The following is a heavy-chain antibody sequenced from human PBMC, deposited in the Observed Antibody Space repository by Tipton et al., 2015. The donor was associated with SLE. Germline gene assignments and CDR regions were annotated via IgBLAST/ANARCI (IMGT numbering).Heavy chain of an antibody. CDR2: VFYSGST. J-gene: IGHJ6*02. D-gene: IGHD3-10*01. V-gene: IGHV4-39*07. Sequence: GLVKPSETLSLTCTVSGGSITSVSSYWGWIRQPPGKGLEWIGTVFYSGSTYYNPSLKSRVSMSVDTSKNQFSLKLSSVTAADTAVYYCARDSVNYGSGARGMDVWGQGTTVTVSS. CDR3: ARDSVNYGSGARGMDV. CDR1: GGSITSVSSY.